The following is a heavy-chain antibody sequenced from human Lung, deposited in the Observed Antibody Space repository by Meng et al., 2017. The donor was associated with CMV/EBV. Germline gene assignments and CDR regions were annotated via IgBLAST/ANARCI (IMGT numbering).Heavy chain of an antibody. J-gene: IGHJ4*02. CDR3: ARAWDTSGF. CDR2: INTYSGNP. D-gene: IGHD3-22*01. Sequence: QEQLVQSGSELKKPGASLKVSCKASGYSFTSYSLNWLRQAPGQGLEWLGWINTYSGNPTYAQGFTGRIVFSLDTSVSTAYLQISSLKAEDTAVYYCARAWDTSGFWGQGTLVTVSS. CDR1: GYSFTSYS. V-gene: IGHV7-4-1*02.